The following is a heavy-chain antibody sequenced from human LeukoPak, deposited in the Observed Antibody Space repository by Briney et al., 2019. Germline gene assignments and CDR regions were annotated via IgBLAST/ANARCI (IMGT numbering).Heavy chain of an antibody. CDR2: ISAYNGDT. V-gene: IGHV1-18*01. CDR3: ARDPSNSSGFHPHSDY. D-gene: IGHD3-22*01. CDR1: GYTFTNHG. Sequence: GASVKVSCTASGYTFTNHGITWVRQAPGRGLEWMGWISAYNGDTKYAQKLQGRVTMTTDTSTNTAYMELRSLRSDDTAVYYCARDPSNSSGFHPHSDYWSQGTLVTVSS. J-gene: IGHJ4*02.